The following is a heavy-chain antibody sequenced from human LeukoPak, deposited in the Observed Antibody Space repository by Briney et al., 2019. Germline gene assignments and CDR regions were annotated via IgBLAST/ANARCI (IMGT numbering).Heavy chain of an antibody. Sequence: SETLSLTCTVSGGSIRSGTDYWSWIRQPAGKGLEGIGRIYMSGSTDYNPSFKCRVTMSVDTSKNQVSLKLRSVTAAATAVYYCARVVWGGDFHYSLDVWGKGTTVIVSS. CDR1: GGSIRSGTDY. CDR3: ARVVWGGDFHYSLDV. V-gene: IGHV4-61*02. J-gene: IGHJ6*03. CDR2: IYMSGST. D-gene: IGHD7-27*01.